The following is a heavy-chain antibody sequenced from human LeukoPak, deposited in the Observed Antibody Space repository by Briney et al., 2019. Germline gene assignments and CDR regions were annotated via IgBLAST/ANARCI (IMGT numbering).Heavy chain of an antibody. V-gene: IGHV3-21*04. J-gene: IGHJ3*02. D-gene: IGHD4-17*01. Sequence: GGSLRLSCAASGFTFSAYSMNWVRQAPGKGLEWVSSINRNNDYIYYADSVKGRFTISRDNSKNTLYLQMNSLRAEDTAVYYCARVSVTTVTTPDAFDIWGQGTMVTVSS. CDR3: ARVSVTTVTTPDAFDI. CDR2: INRNNDYI. CDR1: GFTFSAYS.